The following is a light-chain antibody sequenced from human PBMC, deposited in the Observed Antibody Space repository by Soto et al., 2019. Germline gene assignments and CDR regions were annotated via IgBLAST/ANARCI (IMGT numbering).Light chain of an antibody. V-gene: IGKV3-20*01. CDR1: QTVGSSF. CDR2: GAS. Sequence: EIVLTQSPGTLSLSPGERATLSCRASQTVGSSFLAWFQHKPGQAPRLLIHGASTRATGIPDRFSGSGSGTDFTLTISRLEPEDFAVYYCHQYGSSQTFGQGTKVEIK. CDR3: HQYGSSQT. J-gene: IGKJ1*01.